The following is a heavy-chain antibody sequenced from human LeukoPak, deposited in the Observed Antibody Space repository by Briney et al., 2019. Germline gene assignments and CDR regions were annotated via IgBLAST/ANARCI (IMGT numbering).Heavy chain of an antibody. Sequence: ASVKVSCKASVYTFTGYYMHWVRQAPGQGLEWMGWINPNSGGTNYAQKFQGRVTMTRDTSISTAYMELSRLRSDDTAVYYCALYCSGGSCYSGWGQGTLVTVSS. J-gene: IGHJ4*02. V-gene: IGHV1-2*02. CDR1: VYTFTGYY. D-gene: IGHD2-15*01. CDR2: INPNSGGT. CDR3: ALYCSGGSCYSG.